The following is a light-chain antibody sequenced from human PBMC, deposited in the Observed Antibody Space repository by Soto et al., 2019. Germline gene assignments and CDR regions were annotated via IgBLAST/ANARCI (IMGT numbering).Light chain of an antibody. CDR1: SSDGGRYNL. Sequence: QSALTQPAYVSGSPGQSITISCTGTSSDGGRYNLVSWYQHHQCKAPKLKISEGSKRPSGVSNQFSGSKSGKTSSLTISGLQAADEADYYCCSYAGSSTPWLFVGGTKLTVL. V-gene: IGLV2-23*01. J-gene: IGLJ3*02. CDR2: EGS. CDR3: CSYAGSSTPWL.